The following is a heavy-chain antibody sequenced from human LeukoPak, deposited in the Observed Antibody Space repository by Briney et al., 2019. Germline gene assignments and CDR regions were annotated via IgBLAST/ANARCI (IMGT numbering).Heavy chain of an antibody. CDR2: ISYDRSNK. CDR3: AKVGHCSGGSCYLYYFDY. Sequence: GGSLRLSCAASGFTFSNYGMHWVRQAPGKGLEWVALISYDRSNKYYADSVKGRFTISRDNSKNTLYLQMNSLRAEDTAVYYCAKVGHCSGGSCYLYYFDYWGQGTLVTVSS. D-gene: IGHD2-15*01. J-gene: IGHJ4*02. V-gene: IGHV3-30*18. CDR1: GFTFSNYG.